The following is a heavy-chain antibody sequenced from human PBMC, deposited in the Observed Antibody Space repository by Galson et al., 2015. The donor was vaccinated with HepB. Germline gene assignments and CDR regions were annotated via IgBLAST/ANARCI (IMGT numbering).Heavy chain of an antibody. V-gene: IGHV3-73*01. Sequence: SLRLSCAASGFTLSGSAMHWVRQASGKGLEWVGRIRSKANSYATAYAALVKGRFTISRDDSKNTAYLQMNSLKTEDTAVYYCTRHGSSSWPFDYWGQGTLVTVSS. CDR2: IRSKANSYAT. D-gene: IGHD6-13*01. J-gene: IGHJ4*02. CDR3: TRHGSSSWPFDY. CDR1: GFTLSGSA.